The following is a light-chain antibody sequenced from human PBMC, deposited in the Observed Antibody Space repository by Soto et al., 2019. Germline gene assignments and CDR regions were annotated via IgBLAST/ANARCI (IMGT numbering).Light chain of an antibody. V-gene: IGLV3-21*04. CDR2: YDS. J-gene: IGLJ1*01. Sequence: SYELTQPPSVSVAPEKTARITCGGNNIGSKRVHWYRQKPGQAPVLVIYYDSDRPSGIPERFSGSNSGNTATLTISRVEAGDEADYYCQVWDITTDHYVFGAGTKVIVL. CDR1: NIGSKR. CDR3: QVWDITTDHYV.